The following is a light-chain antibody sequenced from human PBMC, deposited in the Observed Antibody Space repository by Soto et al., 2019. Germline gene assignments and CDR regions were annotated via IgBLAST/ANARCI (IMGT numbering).Light chain of an antibody. CDR3: QQYGGSPRT. CDR1: QSVSSSS. J-gene: IGKJ1*01. V-gene: IGKV3-20*01. Sequence: IVLTQSPGTLSLSPGERGTLSCRASQSVSSSSLAWYQQKRGQAPRLLIHDASSRATGIPDRFSGSGSGTDFTLTISRLEPEDFAVYYCQQYGGSPRTLGQGTKVDIK. CDR2: DAS.